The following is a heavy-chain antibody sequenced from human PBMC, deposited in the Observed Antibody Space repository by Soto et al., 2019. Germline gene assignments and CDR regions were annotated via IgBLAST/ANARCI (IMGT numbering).Heavy chain of an antibody. V-gene: IGHV1-18*01. Sequence: ASVKVSCKASGYSYTSYGISWVRQAPGQGLEWMGWISAHNGNTNYAQKLQGRVTMTTDTSTSTAYMELRSLRSDDTAVYYCARDTVVVVTATPVYGMDVWGQGTTVTVSS. CDR1: GYSYTSYG. CDR2: ISAHNGNT. J-gene: IGHJ6*02. CDR3: ARDTVVVVTATPVYGMDV. D-gene: IGHD2-15*01.